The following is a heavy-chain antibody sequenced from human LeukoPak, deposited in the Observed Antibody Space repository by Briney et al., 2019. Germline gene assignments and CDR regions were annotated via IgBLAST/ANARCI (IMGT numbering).Heavy chain of an antibody. V-gene: IGHV1-18*01. J-gene: IGHJ6*03. CDR1: GYTFTSYG. CDR2: ISAYNGNT. CDR3: ARQVRYSSGWYYYYMDV. Sequence: GASVKVSCKASGYTFTSYGISWVRQAPGQGLEWMGWISAYNGNTNYAQKLQGRVTMTTDTSTSTAYMELRSLRSDDTAVYYCARQVRYSSGWYYYYMDVWGKGTTVTVSS. D-gene: IGHD6-19*01.